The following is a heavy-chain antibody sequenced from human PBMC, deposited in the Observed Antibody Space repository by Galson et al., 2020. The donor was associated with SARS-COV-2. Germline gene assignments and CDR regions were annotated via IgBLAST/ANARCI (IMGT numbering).Heavy chain of an antibody. J-gene: IGHJ3*02. CDR2: VNTGNGYP. Sequence: ASVKVSCKASGYTFNTYAIHWVRQAPGQRLEWMGWVNTGNGYPKYSQNFQDRVTITRDTSATTVYLEVSSLRSEDTAIYYCARRILQAVVLDMWGQGTKVTVSS. CDR1: GYTFNTYA. D-gene: IGHD4-4*01. CDR3: ARRILQAVVLDM. V-gene: IGHV1-3*04.